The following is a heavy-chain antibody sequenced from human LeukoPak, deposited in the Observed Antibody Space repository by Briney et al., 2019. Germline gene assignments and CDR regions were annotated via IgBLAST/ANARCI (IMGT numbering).Heavy chain of an antibody. CDR3: ARDKMDYWNGYYRGGFDY. CDR2: ISAYNGNR. CDR1: GFIFTNYG. V-gene: IGHV1-18*01. D-gene: IGHD3-3*01. J-gene: IGHJ4*02. Sequence: ASVKVSCKASGFIFTNYGFNWVRQAPRQGLEWMGWISAYNGNRNYAQNLQGRVTMTTDTSTSTAYMELRSLRSDDTAVYYCARDKMDYWNGYYRGGFDYWGQGTLVTVSS.